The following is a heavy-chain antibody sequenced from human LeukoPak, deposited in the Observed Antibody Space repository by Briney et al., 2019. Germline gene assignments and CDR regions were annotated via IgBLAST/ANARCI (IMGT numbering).Heavy chain of an antibody. D-gene: IGHD3-10*01. V-gene: IGHV3-23*01. CDR3: AKAVYGSGSPLYYYYGMDV. J-gene: IGHJ6*02. CDR1: GFTFSSYA. Sequence: GGSLRLSCAASGFTFSSYAMSWVRQAPGKGLEWVSAISGGGGNTYYADSVKGRFTISRDNSKNTLYLQMNSLRAEDTAVYYCAKAVYGSGSPLYYYYGMDVWGQGTTVTVSS. CDR2: ISGGGGNT.